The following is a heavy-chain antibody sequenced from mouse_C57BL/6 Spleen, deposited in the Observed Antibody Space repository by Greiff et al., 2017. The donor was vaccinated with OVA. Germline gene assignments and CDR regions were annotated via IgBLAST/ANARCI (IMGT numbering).Heavy chain of an antibody. Sequence: VQLQESGAELVRPGTSVKVSCKASGYAFTNYLIEWVKQRPGQGLEWIGVINPGSGGTNYNEKFKGKATLTADKSSSTAYMQLSSLTSEDSAVYFCARGDGNDYAMDYWGQGTSVTVSS. J-gene: IGHJ4*01. CDR3: ARGDGNDYAMDY. D-gene: IGHD2-1*01. CDR1: GYAFTNYL. CDR2: INPGSGGT. V-gene: IGHV1-54*01.